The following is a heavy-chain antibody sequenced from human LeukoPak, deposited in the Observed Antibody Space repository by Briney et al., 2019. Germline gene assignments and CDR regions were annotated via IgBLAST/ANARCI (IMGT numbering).Heavy chain of an antibody. D-gene: IGHD2-21*01. CDR3: ARVSQFPGISSDY. J-gene: IGHJ4*02. CDR1: GFTFSNYW. Sequence: GGSLRLSCAASGFTFSNYWVHWVRQAPGKGLVWVSRISSDGWSTSYADSVKGRFTASRDNAENTLYLQMNSLRAEDTAVYYCARVSQFPGISSDYWGQGSLVTVSS. CDR2: ISSDGWST. V-gene: IGHV3-74*01.